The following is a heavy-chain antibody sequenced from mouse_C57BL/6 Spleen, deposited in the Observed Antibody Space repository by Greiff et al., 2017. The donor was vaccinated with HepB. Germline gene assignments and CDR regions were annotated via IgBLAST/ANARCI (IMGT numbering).Heavy chain of an antibody. CDR2: ISDGGSYT. J-gene: IGHJ3*01. D-gene: IGHD1-2*01. CDR3: AREGRRFAY. Sequence: EVQRVESGGGLVKPGGSLKLSCAASGFTFSSYAMSWVRQTPEKRLKWVATISDGGSYTYYPDNVKGRFTISRDNAKNNMYLQMSHLKSEDTAMYYCAREGRRFAYWGQGTLVTVSA. V-gene: IGHV5-4*01. CDR1: GFTFSSYA.